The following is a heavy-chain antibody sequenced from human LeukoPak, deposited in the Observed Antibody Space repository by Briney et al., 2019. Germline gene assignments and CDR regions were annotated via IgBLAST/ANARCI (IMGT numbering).Heavy chain of an antibody. J-gene: IGHJ4*02. D-gene: IGHD2-15*01. CDR2: IRKDGSDK. CDR1: GFTLSTNG. V-gene: IGHV3-30*02. CDR3: AKDDQWSLDY. Sequence: GGSLRLSCGASGFTLSTNGIHWVRQAPGKGLEWVAYIRKDGSDKYYAGSVKGRFTISRDNSKNTLYLQMNSLRPEDTALYYCAKDDQWSLDYWGQGTLVTVSS.